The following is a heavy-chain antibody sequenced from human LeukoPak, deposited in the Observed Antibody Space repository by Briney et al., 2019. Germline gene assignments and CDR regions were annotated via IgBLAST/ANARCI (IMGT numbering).Heavy chain of an antibody. D-gene: IGHD4-17*01. Sequence: GGSLRLSCAASGFTLSSYWMNWARQAPGKGLEWVAVIWYDGSNKYYADSVKGRFTISRDNSKNTLYLQMNSLRAEDTAVYYCARDRRDGDYFDYWGQGTLVTVSS. CDR1: GFTLSSYW. J-gene: IGHJ4*02. V-gene: IGHV3-33*08. CDR3: ARDRRDGDYFDY. CDR2: IWYDGSNK.